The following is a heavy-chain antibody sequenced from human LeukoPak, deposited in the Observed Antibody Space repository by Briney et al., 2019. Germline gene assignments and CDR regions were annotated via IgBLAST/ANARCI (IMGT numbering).Heavy chain of an antibody. V-gene: IGHV3-53*01. CDR2: IYSGGST. CDR3: ARAGMTYYFDY. CDR1: GFTVSSNY. Sequence: PGGSLRLSCAASGFTVSSNYMSWVRQAPGKGLEWVSVIYSGGSTYYADSVKGRFTISRDNSKNTLYLQMNSLRAEDTAVYYCARAGMTYYFDYWGQGTLVTVSS. J-gene: IGHJ4*02. D-gene: IGHD3-10*01.